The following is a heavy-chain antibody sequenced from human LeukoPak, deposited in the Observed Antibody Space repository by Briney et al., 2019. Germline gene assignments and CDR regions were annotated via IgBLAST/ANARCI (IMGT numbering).Heavy chain of an antibody. CDR2: IYYSGST. V-gene: IGHV4-31*03. Sequence: SETLSLTCTVSGGSISSGGYYWSWIRQHPGKGLEWIGYIYYSGSTYYNPSLKSRVTISVDTSNNQFSLKLSSVTAADTAVYYCAKSAGVIISYGMDVWGQGTTVTVSS. CDR3: AKSAGVIISYGMDV. D-gene: IGHD3-10*01. CDR1: GGSISSGGYY. J-gene: IGHJ6*02.